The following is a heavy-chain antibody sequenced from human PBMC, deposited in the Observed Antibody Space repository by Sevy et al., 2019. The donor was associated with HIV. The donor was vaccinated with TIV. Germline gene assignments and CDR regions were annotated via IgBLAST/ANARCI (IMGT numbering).Heavy chain of an antibody. CDR3: ARVSPPYFDFWSGYSEDWYFDL. CDR1: GFTVSSNY. CDR2: IYSGGST. J-gene: IGHJ2*01. V-gene: IGHV3-53*04. D-gene: IGHD3-3*01. Sequence: GGSLRLSCAASGFTVSSNYMSWVRQAPGKGLEWVSVIYSGGSTYYADSVKGRFTISRHNSKNTLYLQMNSPRAEDTAVNYCARVSPPYFDFWSGYSEDWYFDLWGRGTLVTVSS.